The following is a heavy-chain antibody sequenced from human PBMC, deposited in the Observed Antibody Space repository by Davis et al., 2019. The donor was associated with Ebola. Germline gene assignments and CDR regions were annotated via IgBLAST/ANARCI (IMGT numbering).Heavy chain of an antibody. Sequence: ASVKVSCKASGYTFTSYAMNWVRQAPGQGLEWMGWINTNTGNPTYAQGFTGRFVFSLDTFVSTAYLQISSLKAEDTAVYYCARDSAAVVVVAATRMIDYWGQGTLVTVSS. J-gene: IGHJ4*02. V-gene: IGHV7-4-1*02. CDR2: INTNTGNP. D-gene: IGHD2-15*01. CDR1: GYTFTSYA. CDR3: ARDSAAVVVVAATRMIDY.